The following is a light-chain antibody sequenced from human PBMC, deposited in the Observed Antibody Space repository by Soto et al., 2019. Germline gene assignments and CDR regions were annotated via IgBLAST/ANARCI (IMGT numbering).Light chain of an antibody. CDR2: DAS. Sequence: DIQMTQSPSSLSASVGDRVTITCQASQDISNSLNWYQQKPGKAPKLLIYDASNLETGVPPRFSGSGSGTDFTFTISSLQPEDIATYYCQQYDNLPSFGGGTKVEIK. CDR3: QQYDNLPS. V-gene: IGKV1-33*01. CDR1: QDISNS. J-gene: IGKJ4*01.